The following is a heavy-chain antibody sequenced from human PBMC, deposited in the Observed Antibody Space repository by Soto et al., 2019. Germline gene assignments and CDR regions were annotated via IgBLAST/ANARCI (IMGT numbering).Heavy chain of an antibody. Sequence: GGSLRLSCAASGFTFSSYGMHWVRQAPGKGLEWVAVIPYDGSNKYYADSVKGRFTISRDNSKNTLYLQMNSLRAEDTAVYYCAKDNGALRYFDWLLASVAFDIWGQGTMVTVSS. CDR2: IPYDGSNK. CDR1: GFTFSSYG. V-gene: IGHV3-30*18. J-gene: IGHJ3*02. CDR3: AKDNGALRYFDWLLASVAFDI. D-gene: IGHD3-9*01.